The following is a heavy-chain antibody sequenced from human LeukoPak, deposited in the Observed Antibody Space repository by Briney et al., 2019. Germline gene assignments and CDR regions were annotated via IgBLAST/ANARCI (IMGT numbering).Heavy chain of an antibody. D-gene: IGHD3-10*01. CDR3: TKTMVRGYWFDP. CDR1: GGSISSYY. Sequence: SETLSLTCTVSGGSISSYYWSWIRQPPGKGLEWIGYIYYSGSTNYNPSLKSRVTISVDTSKNQFSLKLSSVTAADTAVYYCTKTMVRGYWFDPWGQGTLVTVSS. J-gene: IGHJ5*02. CDR2: IYYSGST. V-gene: IGHV4-59*01.